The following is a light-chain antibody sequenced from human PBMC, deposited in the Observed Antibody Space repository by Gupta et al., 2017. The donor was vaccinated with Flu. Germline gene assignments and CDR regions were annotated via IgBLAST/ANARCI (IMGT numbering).Light chain of an antibody. CDR2: GAS. CDR1: QSVSSN. CDR3: QQYNNWPH. Sequence: EVVMTQSPATLSVSPGERATLSCRASQSVSSNLAWYQQKPGQAPRLLIYGASTRATGIPARFSGSGSGTESTLTISSLQSEDFAVYHCQQYNNWPHFGQGTRLEIK. V-gene: IGKV3-15*01. J-gene: IGKJ5*01.